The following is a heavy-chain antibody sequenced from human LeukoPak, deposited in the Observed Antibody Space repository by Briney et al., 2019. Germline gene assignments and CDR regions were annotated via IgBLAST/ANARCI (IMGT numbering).Heavy chain of an antibody. V-gene: IGHV3-48*02. CDR3: ARDLHSGAYTFDY. CDR2: ISSTSGDI. Sequence: GGSLRLSCAASGFXFSTFGMNWVRQAPGKGLGWVSYISSTSGDIYYADSVTGRFTVSRDNARNSLSLQMNSLRDEDTAVYYCARDLHSGAYTFDYWGQGTLVTVSS. J-gene: IGHJ4*02. D-gene: IGHD1-26*01. CDR1: GFXFSTFG.